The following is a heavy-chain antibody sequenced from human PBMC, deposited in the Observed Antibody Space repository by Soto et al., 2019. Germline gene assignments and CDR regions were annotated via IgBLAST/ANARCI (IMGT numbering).Heavy chain of an antibody. Sequence: PGGSLRLSCAASGFTFSGYGMSWVRQAPRKGLEWVSTIRGSADSVNYADSVKGRFTISRDNSKNMLYLQMNSLRADDTAVYYCAKHLWFGESVFDPWGQGTLVTVSS. D-gene: IGHD3-10*01. V-gene: IGHV3-23*01. J-gene: IGHJ5*02. CDR1: GFTFSGYG. CDR3: AKHLWFGESVFDP. CDR2: IRGSADSV.